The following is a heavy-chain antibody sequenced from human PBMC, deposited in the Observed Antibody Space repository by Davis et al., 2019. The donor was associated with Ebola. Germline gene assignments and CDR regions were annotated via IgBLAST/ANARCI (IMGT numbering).Heavy chain of an antibody. J-gene: IGHJ6*03. Sequence: GESLKTPCAAPGFPFSSYAMSWVRPAPGKGLERVSAMSGIGGSTYYADSVKGRFTISRANSKNTLCLQMKSLRAEDTSVYYCAKGGATTVASYYYYYYDMDVWGKGTTVTVSS. CDR1: GFPFSSYA. CDR2: MSGIGGST. CDR3: AKGGATTVASYYYYYYDMDV. V-gene: IGHV3-23*01. D-gene: IGHD4-23*01.